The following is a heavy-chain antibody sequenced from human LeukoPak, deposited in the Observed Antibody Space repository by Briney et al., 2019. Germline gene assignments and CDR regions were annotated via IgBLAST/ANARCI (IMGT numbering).Heavy chain of an antibody. CDR3: ATSYDILTGSRQDDDAFDI. V-gene: IGHV3-66*01. J-gene: IGHJ3*02. D-gene: IGHD3-9*01. Sequence: GGSLRLSCAASGFTVSSNYMSWVRQAPGKGLEWVSVIYSGGTTYYADSVKGRFTISRDNSKNTLYLQMNSLRAEDTAVYYCATSYDILTGSRQDDDAFDIWGQGTMVTVSS. CDR2: IYSGGTT. CDR1: GFTVSSNY.